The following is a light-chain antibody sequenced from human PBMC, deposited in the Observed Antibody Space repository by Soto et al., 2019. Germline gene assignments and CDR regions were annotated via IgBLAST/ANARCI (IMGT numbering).Light chain of an antibody. CDR3: ISFTSRHIYV. Sequence: QSVLTQPASVSGSPGQSITISCTGTSSDVGGYNYASWYQQHPGRAPKLITYDVTNRPSGISNRFSGSKSGNTASLTISGLQTEDEADYYCISFTSRHIYVFGTGTKLTVL. V-gene: IGLV2-14*03. J-gene: IGLJ1*01. CDR2: DVT. CDR1: SSDVGGYNY.